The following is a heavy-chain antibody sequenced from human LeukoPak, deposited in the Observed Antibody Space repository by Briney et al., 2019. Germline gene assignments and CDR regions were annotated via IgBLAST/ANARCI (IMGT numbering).Heavy chain of an antibody. J-gene: IGHJ5*02. Sequence: ASVKVSCKASGGTFSSYAISWVRQAPGQGLEWMGIINPSGGSTSYAQKFQGRVTMTEDTSTDTAYMELSSLRSEDTAVYYCATDTGTWGQGTLVTVSS. CDR2: INPSGGST. D-gene: IGHD2-8*02. CDR3: ATDTGT. V-gene: IGHV1-46*01. CDR1: GGTFSSYA.